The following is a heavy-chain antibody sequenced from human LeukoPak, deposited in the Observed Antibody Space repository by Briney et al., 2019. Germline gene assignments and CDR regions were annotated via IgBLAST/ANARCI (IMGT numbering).Heavy chain of an antibody. V-gene: IGHV3-48*04. CDR2: ISGSSSTI. J-gene: IGHJ4*02. CDR1: GFSFSTYS. CDR3: ASEGLDY. Sequence: GGSLRLSCAASGFSFSTYSMNWVRQAPGKGLEWVSYISGSSSTIYYADSVKGRLTISRDNAKNSLYLQMSSLRAEDTAVYYCASEGLDYWGQGSLVTVSS.